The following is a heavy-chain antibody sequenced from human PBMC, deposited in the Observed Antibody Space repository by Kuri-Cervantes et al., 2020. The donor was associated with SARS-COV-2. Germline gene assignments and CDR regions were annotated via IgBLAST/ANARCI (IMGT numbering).Heavy chain of an antibody. CDR2: IYTSGST. V-gene: IGHV4-59*10. D-gene: IGHD3-10*01. CDR3: ARGPPDLGEEWFDP. Sequence: SQTLSLTCAVYGGSFSGYYWSWIRQPAGKGLEWIGRIYTSGSTNYNPSLKSRVTISVDTSKNQFSLKLSSVTAADTAVYYCARGPPDLGEEWFDPWGQGTLVTVSS. CDR1: GGSFSGYY. J-gene: IGHJ5*02.